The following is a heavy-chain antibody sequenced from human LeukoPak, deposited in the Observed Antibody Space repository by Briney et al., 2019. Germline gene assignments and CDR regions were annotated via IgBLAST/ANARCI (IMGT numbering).Heavy chain of an antibody. CDR2: IYHSGST. CDR1: GGSISSGGYS. V-gene: IGHV4-30-2*01. J-gene: IGHJ3*02. Sequence: PSQTLSLTCAVSGGSISSGGYSWSWIRQPPGKGLEWIRYIYHSGSTYYNPSLKSRVTISVDRSKNQFSLKLSSVTAADTAVYYCARDYLGGNPDAFDIWGQGTMVTVSS. D-gene: IGHD4-23*01. CDR3: ARDYLGGNPDAFDI.